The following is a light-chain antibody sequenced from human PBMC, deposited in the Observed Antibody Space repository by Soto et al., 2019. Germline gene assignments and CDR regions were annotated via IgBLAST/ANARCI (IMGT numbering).Light chain of an antibody. J-gene: IGKJ1*01. CDR1: QSVSSN. V-gene: IGKV3D-15*03. CDR2: GAS. CDR3: QQYCRPGT. Sequence: IVLPQSPATLSVSHGERATLXCRSSQSVSSNLAWYQQTPGQAPRLLIYGASSRATGIPERFSGSGSGTDFTLTISILPDEDFAVYCCQQYCRPGTVGQGTKVDI.